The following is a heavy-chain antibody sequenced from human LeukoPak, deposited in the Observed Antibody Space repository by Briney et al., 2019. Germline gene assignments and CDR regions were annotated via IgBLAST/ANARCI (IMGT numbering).Heavy chain of an antibody. CDR1: GGSFSGYY. CDR3: ARDTIGVVTLKAYYYYGMDV. Sequence: SETLSLTCAVYGGSFSGYYWSWIRQPPGKGLEWIGEINHSGSTNYNPSLKSRVTISVDTSKNQFSLKLSSVTAADTAVYYCARDTIGVVTLKAYYYYGMDVWGQGTTVTVSS. V-gene: IGHV4-34*01. D-gene: IGHD3-3*01. CDR2: INHSGST. J-gene: IGHJ6*02.